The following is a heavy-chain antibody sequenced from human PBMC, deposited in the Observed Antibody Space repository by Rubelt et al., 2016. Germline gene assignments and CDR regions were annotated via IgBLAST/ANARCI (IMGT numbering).Heavy chain of an antibody. Sequence: SSYAMHWVRQAPGKGLEWVAVISYDGSNKYYADSVKGRFTISRDNSKNTLYLQMNSLRAEDTAVYYCARDGRDCGGDCYLDYWGQGTLVTVSS. J-gene: IGHJ4*02. CDR3: ARDGRDCGGDCYLDY. D-gene: IGHD2-21*02. V-gene: IGHV3-30*04. CDR1: SSYA. CDR2: ISYDGSNK.